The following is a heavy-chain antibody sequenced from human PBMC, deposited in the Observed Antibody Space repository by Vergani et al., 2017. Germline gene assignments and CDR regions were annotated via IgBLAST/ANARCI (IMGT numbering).Heavy chain of an antibody. D-gene: IGHD2-2*01. CDR3: ARVVVPASMGANWFDP. CDR1: GYTFTGYY. Sequence: QVQLVQSGAEVKKPGASVKVSCKASGYTFTGYYMHWVRQAPGQGLEWMGWINPNSGGTNYAQKFQGRVTMTRDMSISTAYMELRSLRSDDTAVYYCARVVVPASMGANWFDPWGQGTLVTVSS. CDR2: INPNSGGT. V-gene: IGHV1-2*02. J-gene: IGHJ5*02.